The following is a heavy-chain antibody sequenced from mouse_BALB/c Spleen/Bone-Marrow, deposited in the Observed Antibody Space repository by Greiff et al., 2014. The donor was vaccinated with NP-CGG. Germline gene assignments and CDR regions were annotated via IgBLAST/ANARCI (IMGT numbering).Heavy chain of an antibody. J-gene: IGHJ3*01. CDR3: ARNGYYGWITY. D-gene: IGHD2-3*01. Sequence: EVQLVESGGGLVQPGGSLKLSCAASGFDFSGYWMTWVRQAPGKGLEWIGEINPDSRTINYKPFLKEKFIMSRDNAKNTLYLQMSKVRSEDTALYYCARNGYYGWITYWGQGTLVTVSA. CDR2: INPDSRTI. CDR1: GFDFSGYW. V-gene: IGHV4-1*02.